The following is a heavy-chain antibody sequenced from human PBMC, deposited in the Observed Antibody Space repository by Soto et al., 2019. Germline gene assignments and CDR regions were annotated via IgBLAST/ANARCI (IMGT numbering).Heavy chain of an antibody. J-gene: IGHJ4*01. CDR3: ARDWGYCSRNGCWNFEH. V-gene: IGHV1-2*02. D-gene: IGHD2-2*01. CDR2: INPKSGAT. CDR1: GCTFTGYY. Sequence: ASLKVSCKASGCTFTGYYMHWVRQAPGQVLEWMGCINPKSGATNYAQNFQGRVTMTRDTSISTAYMELSRLRSDDTAVYYCARDWGYCSRNGCWNFEHWGHGTLVTLSS.